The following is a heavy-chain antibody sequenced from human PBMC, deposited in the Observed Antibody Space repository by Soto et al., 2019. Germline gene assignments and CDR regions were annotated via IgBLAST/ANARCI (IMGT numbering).Heavy chain of an antibody. D-gene: IGHD3-22*01. V-gene: IGHV3-30*18. Sequence: VQLVESGGGLVQPGRSLRLSCAASGFTFDDYAMHWVRQAPGKGLQWVAVISYDGSEKEYTESVKGRFTISRDNSKYTLYLQMNSLRAEDTAVYYCAKNFDSSGDLYYFDHWGQGTLVTVSS. CDR3: AKNFDSSGDLYYFDH. CDR1: GFTFDDYA. J-gene: IGHJ4*02. CDR2: ISYDGSEK.